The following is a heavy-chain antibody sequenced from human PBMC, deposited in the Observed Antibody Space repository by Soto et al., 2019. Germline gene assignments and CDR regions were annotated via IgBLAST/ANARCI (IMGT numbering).Heavy chain of an antibody. V-gene: IGHV4-4*02. CDR2: IYHSGST. J-gene: IGHJ4*02. CDR3: ARVSAAGTVFDY. Sequence: TSEILSLTCAVSGGSISSSNWWSWVRQPPGKGLEWIGEIYHSGSTNYNPSLKSRVTISVDKSKNQFSLKLSPVTAADTAVFYCARVSAAGTVFDYWGQGTLVTVSS. D-gene: IGHD6-13*01. CDR1: GGSISSSNW.